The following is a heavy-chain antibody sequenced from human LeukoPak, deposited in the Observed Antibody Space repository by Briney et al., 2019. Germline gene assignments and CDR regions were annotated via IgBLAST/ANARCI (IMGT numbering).Heavy chain of an antibody. V-gene: IGHV4-34*01. CDR1: GGCFSGYF. J-gene: IGHJ3*02. D-gene: IGHD5-18*01. CDR3: ARTGSYGPDAFDI. Sequence: SETLSLTCAVYGGCFSGYFWRWIRQPPGKGREWIVEINHSENTNYNPSLKSRVTISVDTSKNQFSLKLSSVTAADTAVYYCARTGSYGPDAFDIWGQGTMVTVSS. CDR2: INHSENT.